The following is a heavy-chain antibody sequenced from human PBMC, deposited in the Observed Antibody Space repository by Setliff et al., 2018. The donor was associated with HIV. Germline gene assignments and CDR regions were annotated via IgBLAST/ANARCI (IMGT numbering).Heavy chain of an antibody. Sequence: GASVKVSCKASGDTITNYGLSWVRQAPGQGLEWMGWISAYNGNTNYAQKLQGRVTMTTDTSTSTAYMELRSLRSDDTAMYYCARKYTGGPLDYWGQGTLVTVSS. J-gene: IGHJ4*02. V-gene: IGHV1-18*01. CDR2: ISAYNGNT. D-gene: IGHD6-19*01. CDR3: ARKYTGGPLDY. CDR1: GDTITNYG.